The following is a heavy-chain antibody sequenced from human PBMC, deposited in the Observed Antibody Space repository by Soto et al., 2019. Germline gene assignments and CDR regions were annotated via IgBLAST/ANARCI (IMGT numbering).Heavy chain of an antibody. CDR2: IYYSGST. J-gene: IGHJ4*02. Sequence: QVQLQESGPGLVKPSETLSLTCTVSVGSISSYYWSWIRQPPGKGLEWIGYIYYSGSTNYNPSLKRRVTISVDTSKNQFSLKLSSVTAADTAVYYCARSEARYYFDYWGQGTLVTVSS. CDR3: ARSEARYYFDY. V-gene: IGHV4-59*01. CDR1: VGSISSYY.